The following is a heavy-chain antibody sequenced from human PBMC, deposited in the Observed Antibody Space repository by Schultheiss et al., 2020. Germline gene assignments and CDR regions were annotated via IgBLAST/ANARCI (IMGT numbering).Heavy chain of an antibody. Sequence: ASVKVSCKASGYTFTSYGISWVRQAPGQGLEWMGWISAYNGNTNYAQKLQGRVTMTTDTSTSTAYMELRSLRSDDTAVYYCARAASSSCCNWFDPWGQGTLVIVSS. CDR2: ISAYNGNT. V-gene: IGHV1-18*04. J-gene: IGHJ5*02. D-gene: IGHD6-13*01. CDR3: ARAASSSCCNWFDP. CDR1: GYTFTSYG.